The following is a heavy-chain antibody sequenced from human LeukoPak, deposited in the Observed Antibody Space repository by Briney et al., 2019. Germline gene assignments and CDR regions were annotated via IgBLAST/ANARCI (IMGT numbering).Heavy chain of an antibody. CDR2: IYPGDSDT. J-gene: IGHJ3*02. CDR3: ARQVAASDTFHDAFHI. D-gene: IGHD6-25*01. CDR1: GYSFTSYW. Sequence: GESLKISCKGSGYSFTSYWIGWVRQMPGKGLEWMGIIYPGDSDTRYSPSFQGQVTISADKSISTAYLQWSSLKASDTAMFYCARQVAASDTFHDAFHIWGQGTMVTVSS. V-gene: IGHV5-51*01.